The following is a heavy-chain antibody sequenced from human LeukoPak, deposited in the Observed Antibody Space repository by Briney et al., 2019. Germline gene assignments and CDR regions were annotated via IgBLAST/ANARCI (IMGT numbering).Heavy chain of an antibody. CDR1: GFTFSSFE. J-gene: IGHJ4*02. D-gene: IGHD3-22*01. Sequence: GGSLRLSCAASGFTFSSFEVNWVRQAPGKGLEWISHISHTFDIKYADSVKGRFTISRDDAKNSQYLQMTSLRAQDTGIYYCARSSGSYRPFDSWGQGTLVIVSS. V-gene: IGHV3-48*03. CDR2: ISHTFDI. CDR3: ARSSGSYRPFDS.